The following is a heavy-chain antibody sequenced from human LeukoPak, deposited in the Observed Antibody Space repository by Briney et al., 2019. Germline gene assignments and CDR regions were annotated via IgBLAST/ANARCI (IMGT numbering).Heavy chain of an antibody. CDR3: ARDSSSSWYYYYYMDA. Sequence: GGSLGLSCAASGFTFSSYSMNWVRQAPGKGLEWVSSISSSSSYIYYADSVKGRFTISRDNAKNSLYLQMNSLRAEGTAVYYCARDSSSSWYYYYYMDAWGKGTTVTVSS. D-gene: IGHD6-13*01. CDR2: ISSSSSYI. J-gene: IGHJ6*03. V-gene: IGHV3-21*01. CDR1: GFTFSSYS.